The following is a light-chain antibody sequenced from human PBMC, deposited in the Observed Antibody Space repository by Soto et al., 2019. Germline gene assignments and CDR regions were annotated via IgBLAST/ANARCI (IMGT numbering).Light chain of an antibody. Sequence: QSVLTQPASVSGSPGQSVILSCSGTSGDIGAYDHVAWFQQHPGEVPKLLLRDVTNRPSGVSGRFSGSKSGNTAYLTISGLRPEDEADYSCSSSTHSNTVVFGGGTKVNVL. CDR1: SGDIGAYDH. V-gene: IGLV2-14*03. CDR3: SSSTHSNTVV. CDR2: DVT. J-gene: IGLJ3*02.